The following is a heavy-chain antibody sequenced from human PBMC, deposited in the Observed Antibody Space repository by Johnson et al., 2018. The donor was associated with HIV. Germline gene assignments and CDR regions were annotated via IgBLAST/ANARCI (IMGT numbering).Heavy chain of an antibody. CDR2: ISYDGSNK. D-gene: IGHD1-7*01. Sequence: QVQLVESGGGVVQPGRSLRLSCAASGFTFSSYAMHWVRQAPGTGLEWVAVISYDGSNKYYAASVKGRFTISRDNSKNTLYLQMNSLRAEDTAVYYCASDNWNYNAFDIWGQGTMVTVSS. CDR1: GFTFSSYA. J-gene: IGHJ3*02. V-gene: IGHV3-30-3*01. CDR3: ASDNWNYNAFDI.